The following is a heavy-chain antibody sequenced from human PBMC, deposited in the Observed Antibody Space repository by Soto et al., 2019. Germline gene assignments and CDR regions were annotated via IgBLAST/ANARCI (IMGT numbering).Heavy chain of an antibody. J-gene: IGHJ3*01. CDR1: GFTFDYYW. CDR2: IHSDGTST. Sequence: EVQLVESGGGLVQPGESLRLSCAASGFTFDYYWTHWVRQAAGKELVWVSRIHSDGTSTTYADSVKGRFTISRDNAKNTLSLQMNSLRAEDTAVYYCARGDRGAFYLLGQGTVVTVSS. V-gene: IGHV3-74*01. D-gene: IGHD1-26*01. CDR3: ARGDRGAFYL.